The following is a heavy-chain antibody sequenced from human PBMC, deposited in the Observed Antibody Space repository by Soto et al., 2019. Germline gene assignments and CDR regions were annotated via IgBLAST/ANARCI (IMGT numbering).Heavy chain of an antibody. V-gene: IGHV4-59*12. J-gene: IGHJ5*02. CDR1: GGSISSYY. Sequence: PSETLSLTCTVSGGSISSYYWSWIRQPPGKGLEWIGYIYYSGRTYYNPSLKSRATISVDTSKNQFSLKLSSVTAADTAVYYCAREERAYDILTGYPPSYFDPWGQGTLVTVSS. CDR3: AREERAYDILTGYPPSYFDP. D-gene: IGHD3-9*01. CDR2: IYYSGRT.